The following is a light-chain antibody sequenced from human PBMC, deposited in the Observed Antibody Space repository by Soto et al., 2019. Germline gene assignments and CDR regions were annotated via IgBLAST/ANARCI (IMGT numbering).Light chain of an antibody. CDR2: DVS. Sequence: QSALTQPGSVSGSPGQPITISCTGTSSDIGGYNYVSWYQQHPGKAPKLMIYDVSDRPSGVSNRFSGSKSGNTASLTISGLQAEYEADYYCASYASSNTVLFGGGTQLTVL. J-gene: IGLJ2*01. CDR1: SSDIGGYNY. V-gene: IGLV2-14*03. CDR3: ASYASSNTVL.